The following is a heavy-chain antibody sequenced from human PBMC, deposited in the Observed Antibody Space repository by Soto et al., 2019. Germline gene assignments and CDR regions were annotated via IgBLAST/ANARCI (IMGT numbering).Heavy chain of an antibody. V-gene: IGHV3-9*01. Sequence: EVQLVESGGGLVQPGRSLRLSCAVSGFTFGDFAMHWVRQAPGKGLEWVSGITWNSANIGYADSVRGRFTISRDNADNSLYLQMNSLRVEDTALYYCVRDTNFDTSGYSWSWFDLWGQGTLVTVSS. D-gene: IGHD3-22*01. CDR1: GFTFGDFA. CDR2: ITWNSANI. J-gene: IGHJ5*02. CDR3: VRDTNFDTSGYSWSWFDL.